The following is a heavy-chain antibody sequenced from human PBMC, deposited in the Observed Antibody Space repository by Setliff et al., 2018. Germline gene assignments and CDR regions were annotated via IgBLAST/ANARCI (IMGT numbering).Heavy chain of an antibody. Sequence: ASVKVSCKASGYTFTSYAFSWVRQAPGQGLEWMGWISAYNGNTNYAQKFQGRVTMTADTSTDTAYTELSSLRSEDTAVYYCARTLPTYCRDGPCKVGALDIWGQGTMVTVSS. V-gene: IGHV1-18*01. CDR3: ARTLPTYCRDGPCKVGALDI. CDR1: GYTFTSYA. CDR2: ISAYNGNT. J-gene: IGHJ3*02. D-gene: IGHD1-26*01.